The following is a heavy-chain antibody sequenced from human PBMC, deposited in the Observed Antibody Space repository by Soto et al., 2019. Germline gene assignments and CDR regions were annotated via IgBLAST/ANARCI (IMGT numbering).Heavy chain of an antibody. J-gene: IGHJ5*02. V-gene: IGHV1-18*01. CDR1: GYTFTSYG. CDR2: ISAYNGNT. Sequence: GASVKVSCKASGYTFTSYGISWVRQAPGQGLEGMGWISAYNGNTNYAQKLQGRVTMTTDTSTSTAYMELRSLRSDDTAVYYCARDLTGLYYDFWSGYYSGNWFDPWGQGTLVTV. D-gene: IGHD3-3*01. CDR3: ARDLTGLYYDFWSGYYSGNWFDP.